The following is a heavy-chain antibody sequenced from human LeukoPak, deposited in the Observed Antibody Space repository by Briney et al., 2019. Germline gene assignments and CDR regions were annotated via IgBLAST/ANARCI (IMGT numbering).Heavy chain of an antibody. J-gene: IGHJ4*02. V-gene: IGHV1-2*02. CDR3: ARGDRQWLRLGNYYFDY. CDR1: GYTFTGYY. Sequence: GASVKVSCKASGYTFTGYYMHWVRQAPGQGLEWMGWINPNSGGTNYAQKFQGRVTMTRDTSISTAYMELSRLRSDDTAVYYCARGDRQWLRLGNYYFDYWGQGTLATVSS. D-gene: IGHD5-12*01. CDR2: INPNSGGT.